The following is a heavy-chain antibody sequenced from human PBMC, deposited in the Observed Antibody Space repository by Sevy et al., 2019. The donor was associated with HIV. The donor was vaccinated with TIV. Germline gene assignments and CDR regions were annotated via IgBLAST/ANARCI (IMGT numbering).Heavy chain of an antibody. V-gene: IGHV3-23*01. CDR3: VKERVGYISSWYYFDY. CDR2: INNSGGST. D-gene: IGHD6-13*01. J-gene: IGHJ4*02. CDR1: GSTVNPYA. Sequence: GGSLRLSCIASGSTVNPYAMSWVRQAPGKGLEGVAVINNSGGSTDYADSVRGRFSFSRDNPNVDLEMNSLRVEDTAVYYCVKERVGYISSWYYFDYWGQGTLVTVSS.